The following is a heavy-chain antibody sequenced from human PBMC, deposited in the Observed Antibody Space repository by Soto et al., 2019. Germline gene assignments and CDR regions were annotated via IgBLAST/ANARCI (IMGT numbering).Heavy chain of an antibody. CDR3: ARGASTFDC. D-gene: IGHD2-2*01. V-gene: IGHV3-23*01. J-gene: IGHJ4*02. CDR2: ISGGGGAT. Sequence: EVQLLESGGGVAQPGGSLRLSCAASGFTFSNSAMSWVRQAPGKGLEWVSTISGGGGATSYADPVKGRFIVSRDDSRTTLYLQMNGLRAEDTALYYCARGASTFDCWGQGRPVIVSS. CDR1: GFTFSNSA.